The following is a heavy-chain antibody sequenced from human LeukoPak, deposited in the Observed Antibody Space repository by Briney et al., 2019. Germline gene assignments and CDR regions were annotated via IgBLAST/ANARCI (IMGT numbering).Heavy chain of an antibody. CDR2: IYYSGSI. CDR3: ARGGGDDSSGYPENPFDY. CDR1: GYSISSSNW. D-gene: IGHD3-22*01. V-gene: IGHV4-28*05. Sequence: PSETLSLTCAVSGYSISSSNWWGWIRQPPGKGLEWIGYIYYSGSIYYNPSLKSRVTMSVDTSKNQFSLKLSSVTAADTAVYYCARGGGDDSSGYPENPFDYWGQGTLVTVSS. J-gene: IGHJ4*02.